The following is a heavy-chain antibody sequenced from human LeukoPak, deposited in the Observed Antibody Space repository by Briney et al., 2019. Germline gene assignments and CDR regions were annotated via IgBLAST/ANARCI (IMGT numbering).Heavy chain of an antibody. D-gene: IGHD2-21*01. CDR1: RYTLSRFY. CDR2: MNPNSGNT. V-gene: IGHV1-8*01. CDR3: ARAPPTDC. J-gene: IGHJ4*02. Sequence: GPLKGSCKGSRYTLSRFYINSGWQGPGQGLEWMGWMNPNSGNTGYAQKFQGRVTMTRNTSISTAYMELSSLRSEDTAVYYCARAPPTDCWGQGTLVTVSS.